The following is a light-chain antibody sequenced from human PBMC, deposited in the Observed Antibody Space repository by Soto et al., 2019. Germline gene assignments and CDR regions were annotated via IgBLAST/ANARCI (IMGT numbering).Light chain of an antibody. J-gene: IGKJ2*01. CDR2: KVS. CDR1: LSTRYSDGNTY. CDR3: LQGTHCPST. V-gene: IGKV2-30*01. Sequence: DVVMTQSPLSLPATLGQPASISCRPSLSTRYSDGNTYLNWFQLRPGQSPRRLIYKVSNRHTVVPDRFSGSGSGTDFTLNISRVEAEDVAVDVCLQGTHCPSTVGQGTKLEI.